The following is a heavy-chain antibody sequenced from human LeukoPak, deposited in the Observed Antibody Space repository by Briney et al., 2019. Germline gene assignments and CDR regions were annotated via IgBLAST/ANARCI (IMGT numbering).Heavy chain of an antibody. D-gene: IGHD3-22*01. CDR1: GFTVSSNY. CDR2: IYSGGST. CDR3: YLYYYDSSGYSDYFDY. Sequence: PGGSLRLSCAASGFTVSSNYMSWVRQAPGKGLEWVSVIYSGGSTYYADSVKGRFTVSRDNSKNTLYLQMNSLRAEDTAVYYCYLYYYDSSGYSDYFDYWGQGTLVTVSS. V-gene: IGHV3-66*02. J-gene: IGHJ4*02.